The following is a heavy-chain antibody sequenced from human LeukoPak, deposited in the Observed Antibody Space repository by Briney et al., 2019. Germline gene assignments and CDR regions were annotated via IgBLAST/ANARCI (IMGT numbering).Heavy chain of an antibody. Sequence: ASVKVSCKASGYTFTSYDINWVRQATGQGLEWMGWMNPNSGNTGYAQKFQGRVTMTKNTSISTAYMEVSSLRSEDTAVYYCARGRAMATIGWFDPWGQGTLVTVSS. V-gene: IGHV1-8*01. J-gene: IGHJ5*02. CDR2: MNPNSGNT. D-gene: IGHD5-24*01. CDR3: ARGRAMATIGWFDP. CDR1: GYTFTSYD.